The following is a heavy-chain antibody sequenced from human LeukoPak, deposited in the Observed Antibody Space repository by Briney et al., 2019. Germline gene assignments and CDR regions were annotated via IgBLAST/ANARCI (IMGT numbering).Heavy chain of an antibody. CDR1: GGTFSSYA. J-gene: IGHJ4*02. D-gene: IGHD3-9*01. V-gene: IGHV1-69*13. Sequence: SVKVSCKASGGTFSSYAISWVRQAPGQGLEWMGGIIPIFGTANYAQKFQGRVTITADESTSTAYMELSSLRSEDTAVYYCASTYYDILTGYSAFDYWGQGTLVTVSS. CDR2: IIPIFGTA. CDR3: ASTYYDILTGYSAFDY.